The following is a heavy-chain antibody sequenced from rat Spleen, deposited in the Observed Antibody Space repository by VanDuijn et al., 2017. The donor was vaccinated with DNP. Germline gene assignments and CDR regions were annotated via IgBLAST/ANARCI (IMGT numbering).Heavy chain of an antibody. CDR2: VNKESSTI. CDR3: ARARSSYIDFDY. J-gene: IGHJ2*01. CDR1: GFNFNDYW. V-gene: IGHV4-2*01. D-gene: IGHD1-2*01. Sequence: EVKLVESGGGLVQPGRSLKISCAASGFNFNDYWMGWVRQAPGKGLEWIGEVNKESSTINYTPSLKDKFTISRDNAQNTLYLQMTKLGSEDTAIYYCARARSSYIDFDYWGQGVMVTVSS.